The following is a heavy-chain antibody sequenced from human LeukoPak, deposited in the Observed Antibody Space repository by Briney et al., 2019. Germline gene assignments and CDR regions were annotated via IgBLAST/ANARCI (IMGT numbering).Heavy chain of an antibody. CDR2: ISSNGGST. CDR3: VKAPASYGTQGHFDY. V-gene: IGHV3-64D*06. CDR1: VFTFSSYA. J-gene: IGHJ4*02. Sequence: GGSLRLSCSASVFTFSSYAVHWVRQAPGKGLEYVSAISSNGGSTYYADSVKGRFTISRDNSKNTLYLQMSSLRAEDTAVYYCVKAPASYGTQGHFDYWGQGTLVTVSS. D-gene: IGHD4-17*01.